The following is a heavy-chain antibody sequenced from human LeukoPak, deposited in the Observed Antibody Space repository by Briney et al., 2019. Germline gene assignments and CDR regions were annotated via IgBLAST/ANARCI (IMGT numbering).Heavy chain of an antibody. Sequence: KTGESLKISCKGSGYSFTSYWIGWVRQMPGKGLEWMGIIYPGDSDTRYSPSFQGQVTISADKSISTAYLQWSSLKASDTAMYYCARGGIVVVTAGGYFDYWGQGTLVTVSS. V-gene: IGHV5-51*01. J-gene: IGHJ4*02. CDR1: GYSFTSYW. CDR2: IYPGDSDT. D-gene: IGHD2-21*02. CDR3: ARGGIVVVTAGGYFDY.